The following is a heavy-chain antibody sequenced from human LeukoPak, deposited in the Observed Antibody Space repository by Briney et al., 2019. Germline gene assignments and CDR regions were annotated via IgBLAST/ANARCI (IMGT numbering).Heavy chain of an antibody. V-gene: IGHV4-30-4*01. CDR3: ARDGYNSGYFDY. CDR2: IYYSRST. CDR1: GASISSGGYY. D-gene: IGHD5-24*01. Sequence: SETLSLTRTVSGASISSGGYYWNWIRQPPGKGLEWIGYIYYSRSTSYSPSLKSRLTISVDTSKNQFSLKLSSVTAADTAVYYCARDGYNSGYFDYWGQGTLVTVSS. J-gene: IGHJ4*02.